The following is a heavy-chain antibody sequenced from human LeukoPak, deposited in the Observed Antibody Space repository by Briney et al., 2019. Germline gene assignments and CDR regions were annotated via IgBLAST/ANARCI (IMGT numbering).Heavy chain of an antibody. CDR3: ARDGAYGSGSYYDY. D-gene: IGHD3-10*01. J-gene: IGHJ4*02. V-gene: IGHV3-30*02. CDR2: IRYDGSNK. Sequence: GGSLRLSCAASGFTFSSYGMHWVRQAPGKGLEWVAFIRYDGSNKYYTDSVKGRFTISRDNSKNTLYLQMNSLRAEDTAVYYCARDGAYGSGSYYDYWGQGTLVTVSS. CDR1: GFTFSSYG.